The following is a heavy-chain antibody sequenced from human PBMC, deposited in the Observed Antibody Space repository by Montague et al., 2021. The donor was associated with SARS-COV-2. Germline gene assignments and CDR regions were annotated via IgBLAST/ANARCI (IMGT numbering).Heavy chain of an antibody. D-gene: IGHD1-26*01. Sequence: SLRLPCAASGFTFSSYAMHWVRQAPGKGLEWVAVISYDGSNKYYADSVKGRFTISRDNSKNTLYLQMNSLRAEDTAVYYCARAYSGSYFAAFDIWGQGTMVTVSS. J-gene: IGHJ3*02. V-gene: IGHV3-30-3*01. CDR3: ARAYSGSYFAAFDI. CDR2: ISYDGSNK. CDR1: GFTFSSYA.